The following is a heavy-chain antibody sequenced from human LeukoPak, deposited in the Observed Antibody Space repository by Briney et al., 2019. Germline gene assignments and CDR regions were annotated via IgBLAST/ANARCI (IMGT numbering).Heavy chain of an antibody. Sequence: SETLSLTCTVSGGSLSSYYWSWIRQPPGKGLEWIGYIYYSGSTNYNPSLKSRVTISVDTSKNQFSLKLSSVTAADTAVYYCARDYDSSGYDAFDIWGQGTMVTVSS. V-gene: IGHV4-59*01. CDR2: IYYSGST. D-gene: IGHD3-22*01. J-gene: IGHJ3*02. CDR3: ARDYDSSGYDAFDI. CDR1: GGSLSSYY.